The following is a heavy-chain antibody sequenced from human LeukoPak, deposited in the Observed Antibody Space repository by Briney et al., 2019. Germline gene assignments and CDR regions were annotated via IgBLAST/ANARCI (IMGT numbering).Heavy chain of an antibody. CDR3: ATGITRYTVVAAPRPAFDI. D-gene: IGHD4-23*01. V-gene: IGHV1-2*02. CDR2: INPNSGGT. Sequence: ASVKVSCKASGGTFSSYAISWVRQAPGQGLEWMGWINPNSGGTNYAQKFQGRVTMTRDTSISTAYMELSRLRSDDTAVYYCATGITRYTVVAAPRPAFDIWGQGTMVTVSS. J-gene: IGHJ3*02. CDR1: GGTFSSYA.